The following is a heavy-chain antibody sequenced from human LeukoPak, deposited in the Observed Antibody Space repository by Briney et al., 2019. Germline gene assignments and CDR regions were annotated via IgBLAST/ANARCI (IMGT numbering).Heavy chain of an antibody. Sequence: SGGSLRLSCAASGFTFSDYYISSIRQAPGKGLGWVSYISSSSNTIYYADSVKGRFTISRDNGKNALYLQMNSLRAEDAAVYYCARDPEDCYDSSGFDYWGQGTLVTVSS. CDR2: ISSSSNTI. J-gene: IGHJ4*02. CDR1: GFTFSDYY. D-gene: IGHD3-22*01. CDR3: ARDPEDCYDSSGFDY. V-gene: IGHV3-11*01.